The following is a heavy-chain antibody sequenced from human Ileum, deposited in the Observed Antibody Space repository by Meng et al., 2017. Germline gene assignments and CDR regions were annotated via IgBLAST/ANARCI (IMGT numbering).Heavy chain of an antibody. D-gene: IGHD6-13*01. J-gene: IGHJ4*02. Sequence: QVQLVQSGAEVKKPGASVKVSCKTSGYTFTDYYIKWLRQAPGQGLEWMGRINPKSGIRHYAQKFQGRVTMTSDTSTSTAYMEVGGLTSDDTAVYYCSGASSSSYLGYWGQGTLVTVSS. CDR1: GYTFTDYY. CDR2: INPKSGIR. V-gene: IGHV1-2*06. CDR3: SGASSSSYLGY.